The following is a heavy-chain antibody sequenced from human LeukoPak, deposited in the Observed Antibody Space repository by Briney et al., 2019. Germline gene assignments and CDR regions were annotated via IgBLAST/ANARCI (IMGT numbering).Heavy chain of an antibody. V-gene: IGHV1-8*01. CDR1: GYTFTSYD. CDR3: ARVPDKWFGELLGY. J-gene: IGHJ4*02. CDR2: MNPNSGNT. Sequence: ASVKVSCKASGYTFTSYDINWVRQATGQGLEWMGWMNPNSGNTGYAQKFQGRVTMTRNTSISTAYMELSSLRSEDTAVYYCARVPDKWFGELLGYWGQGTLVTVSS. D-gene: IGHD3-10*01.